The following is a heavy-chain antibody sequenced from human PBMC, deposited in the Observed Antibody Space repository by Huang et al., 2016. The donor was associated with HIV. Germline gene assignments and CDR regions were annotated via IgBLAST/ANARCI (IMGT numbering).Heavy chain of an antibody. D-gene: IGHD6-6*01. J-gene: IGHJ5*02. CDR2: IDYSGST. CDR3: ASASIAARRWFDP. CDR1: GGSMSSSY. Sequence: QVQLQESGPGLVKPSETLSLTCTVSGGSMSSSYWSWIRQPPGNGMEWIGYIDYSGSTNYNPSRKRRVPISVDTSKDQFSLRLSSVTAADTAVYYCASASIAARRWFDPWGQGSLVTVSS. V-gene: IGHV4-59*01.